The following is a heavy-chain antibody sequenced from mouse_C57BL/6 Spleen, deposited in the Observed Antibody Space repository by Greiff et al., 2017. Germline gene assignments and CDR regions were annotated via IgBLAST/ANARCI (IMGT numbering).Heavy chain of an antibody. V-gene: IGHV1-59*01. D-gene: IGHD2-4*01. Sequence: VKLQQPGAELVRPGTSVKLSCKASGYTFTSYWMHWVKQRPGQGLEWIGVIDPSDSYTNYNQKFKGKATLTVDTSSSTAYMQLSSLTSEDSAVYYCARGDDYDTGYYFDYWGQGTTLTVSS. CDR1: GYTFTSYW. J-gene: IGHJ2*01. CDR3: ARGDDYDTGYYFDY. CDR2: IDPSDSYT.